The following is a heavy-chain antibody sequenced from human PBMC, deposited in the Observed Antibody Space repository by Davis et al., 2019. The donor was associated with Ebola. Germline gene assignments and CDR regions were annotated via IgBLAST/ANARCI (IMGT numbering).Heavy chain of an antibody. Sequence: SLKISCAASGFTFSSYGMHWVRQAPGKGLEWVAVIWYDGSNKYYADSVKGRFTISRDNSKNTLYLQMNSLRAEDTAVYYCARDFYYDSSGYYYGPYYYYGMDVWGQGTTVTVSS. CDR3: ARDFYYDSSGYYYGPYYYYGMDV. D-gene: IGHD3-22*01. J-gene: IGHJ6*02. V-gene: IGHV3-33*01. CDR1: GFTFSSYG. CDR2: IWYDGSNK.